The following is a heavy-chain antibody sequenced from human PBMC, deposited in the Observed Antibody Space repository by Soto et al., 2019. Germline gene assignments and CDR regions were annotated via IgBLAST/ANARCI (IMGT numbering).Heavy chain of an antibody. J-gene: IGHJ6*03. Sequence: GASVKVSCKASGYTFTSYAMHWVRQATGQRLEWMGWINAGNGNTKYSQKFQGRVTITRDTSASTAYMELSSLRSEDTAVYYCARDVGYCSSTSCHYYYYYYMDVWGKGTTVTVSS. D-gene: IGHD2-2*01. CDR2: INAGNGNT. V-gene: IGHV1-3*01. CDR1: GYTFTSYA. CDR3: ARDVGYCSSTSCHYYYYYYMDV.